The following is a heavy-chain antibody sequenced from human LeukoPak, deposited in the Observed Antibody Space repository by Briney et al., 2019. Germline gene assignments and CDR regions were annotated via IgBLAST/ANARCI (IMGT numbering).Heavy chain of an antibody. CDR2: ITGSTGST. Sequence: QAGGSLRLSCAASGFTFSSYAVTWVRQPPGKGLEGVSSITGSTGSTYYADSVKGRFTISRDNSKNTLYLQMNSLRAEDTAVYYCAKRYSGSSGLYNFDYWGQGTLVTVSS. J-gene: IGHJ4*02. CDR3: AKRYSGSSGLYNFDY. V-gene: IGHV3-23*01. D-gene: IGHD1-26*01. CDR1: GFTFSSYA.